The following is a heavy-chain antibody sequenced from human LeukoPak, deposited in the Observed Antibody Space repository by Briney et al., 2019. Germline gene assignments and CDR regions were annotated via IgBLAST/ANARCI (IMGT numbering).Heavy chain of an antibody. CDR2: INSDGSST. J-gene: IGHJ3*02. CDR3: ARDEDWSGYYGAFDI. Sequence: GGSLRLSCAASGFTFSIYWMHWVRQAPGKGLVCDSRINSDGSSTSYADSVKGRFTISRDNAKNTLYLQMNSLRAEDTAVYYCARDEDWSGYYGAFDIWGQGTMVTVSS. CDR1: GFTFSIYW. V-gene: IGHV3-74*01. D-gene: IGHD3-3*01.